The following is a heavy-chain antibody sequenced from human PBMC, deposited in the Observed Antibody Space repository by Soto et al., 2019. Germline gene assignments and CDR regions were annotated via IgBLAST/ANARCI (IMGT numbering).Heavy chain of an antibody. V-gene: IGHV4-34*01. CDR3: ARGRGDSSGYHHYYYGMDV. CDR2: INHSGST. CDR1: GGSFSGYY. D-gene: IGHD3-22*01. J-gene: IGHJ6*02. Sequence: SETLSLTCAVYGGSFSGYYWSWIRQPPGKGLEWIGEINHSGSTNYNPSLKSRVTISVDTSKNQFSLKLSSVTAADTAVYYCARGRGDSSGYHHYYYGMDVWGQGNTVTFSS.